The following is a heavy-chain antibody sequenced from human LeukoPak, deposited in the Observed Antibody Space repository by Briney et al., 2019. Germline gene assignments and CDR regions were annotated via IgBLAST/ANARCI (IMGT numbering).Heavy chain of an antibody. D-gene: IGHD3-10*01. CDR2: INGDGSTT. CDR1: GFTFSTYW. V-gene: IGHV3-74*03. Sequence: PGGSLRLSCTASGFTFSTYWINWVRQSPGKGLVWVALINGDGSTTTHADSVKGRFTISRDNAKNTAYLQMNSLRAEDTAVYYCAKGERTMVRGVAFDYWGQGTLVTVSS. CDR3: AKGERTMVRGVAFDY. J-gene: IGHJ4*02.